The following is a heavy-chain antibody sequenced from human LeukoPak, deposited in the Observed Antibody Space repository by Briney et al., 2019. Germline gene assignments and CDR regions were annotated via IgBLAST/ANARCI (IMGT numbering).Heavy chain of an antibody. D-gene: IGHD3-16*02. V-gene: IGHV4-34*01. CDR1: GGSFSGYY. CDR2: INHSGST. CDR3: ARDAGYRPTKRFDY. J-gene: IGHJ4*02. Sequence: SETLSLTCAVYGGSFSGYYWSWIRRPPGKGLEWIGEINHSGSTNYNPSLKSRVTISVDTSKNQFSLKLSSVTAADTAVYYCARDAGYRPTKRFDYWGQGTLVTVSS.